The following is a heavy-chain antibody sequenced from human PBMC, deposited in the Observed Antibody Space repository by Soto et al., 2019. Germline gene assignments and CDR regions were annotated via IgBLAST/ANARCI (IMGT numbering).Heavy chain of an antibody. D-gene: IGHD3-22*01. J-gene: IGHJ3*02. Sequence: AGGSLRLSCAASGFTFSSYAMSWVRQAPGKGLEWVSAISGSGGSTYYADSVKGRFTISRDNSKDTLYLQMNSLRAEDTAVYYCAKCRFADYYDSSRILDAFDIWGQGTMVTVSS. V-gene: IGHV3-23*01. CDR3: AKCRFADYYDSSRILDAFDI. CDR2: ISGSGGST. CDR1: GFTFSSYA.